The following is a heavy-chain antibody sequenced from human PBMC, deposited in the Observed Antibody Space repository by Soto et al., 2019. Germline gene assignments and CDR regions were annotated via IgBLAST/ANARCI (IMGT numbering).Heavy chain of an antibody. V-gene: IGHV1-69*12. D-gene: IGHD1-7*01. Sequence: QVQLVQSGAEVKKPGSWQKVSCKASHGTFSSYAISWVRQAPGQGLEWMGGIIPIFGTANYAQKFQGRVTITADESTSTAYMELSSLRSEDTAVYYCASHGITGTWVYYYGMDVWGQGTTVTVS. CDR1: HGTFSSYA. CDR2: IIPIFGTA. CDR3: ASHGITGTWVYYYGMDV. J-gene: IGHJ6*02.